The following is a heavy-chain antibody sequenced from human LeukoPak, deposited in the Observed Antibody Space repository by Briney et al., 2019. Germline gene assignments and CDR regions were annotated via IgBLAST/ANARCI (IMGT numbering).Heavy chain of an antibody. CDR2: INPNSGGT. V-gene: IGHV1-2*02. J-gene: IGHJ3*02. D-gene: IGHD6-13*01. CDR3: ARDKRRAAGPEDDAFDI. CDR1: GYAFTGYY. Sequence: ASVKVSCKASGYAFTGYYMHWVRQAPGQGLEWMGWINPNSGGTNYAQKFQGRVTMTRDTSISTAYMELSRLRSDDTAVYYCARDKRRAAGPEDDAFDIWGQGTMVTVSS.